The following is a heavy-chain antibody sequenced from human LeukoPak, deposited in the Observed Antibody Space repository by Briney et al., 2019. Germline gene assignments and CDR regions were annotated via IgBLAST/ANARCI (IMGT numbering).Heavy chain of an antibody. V-gene: IGHV4-59*01. D-gene: IGHD5-18*01. CDR3: ASTDTAMELDY. CDR1: GGSISSYY. Sequence: SETLSLTRTVSGGSISSYYWSWIRQPPGKGLEWIGYIYYSGSTNYNPSLKSRVTISVDTSKNQFSLKLSSVTAADTAVYYCASTDTAMELDYWGQGTLVTVSS. J-gene: IGHJ4*02. CDR2: IYYSGST.